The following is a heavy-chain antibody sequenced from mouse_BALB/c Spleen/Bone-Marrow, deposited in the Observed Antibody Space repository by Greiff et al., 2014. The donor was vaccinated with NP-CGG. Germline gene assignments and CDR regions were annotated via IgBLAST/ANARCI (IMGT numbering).Heavy chain of an antibody. J-gene: IGHJ2*01. CDR1: GYTFTDYE. CDR3: KRGGNFITTVGGDFDY. V-gene: IGHV1-15*01. CDR2: IYPETGGT. Sequence: VLLVQSGAELVRPGASVTLSCKASGYTFTDYEMHWVKQTPVHGLEWIGAIYPETGGTAYNQKFKGKTTLTADKSSSTAYMELRSLTSEDSAIDYCKRGGNFITTVGGDFDYWGQGTTLTVSS. D-gene: IGHD1-1*01.